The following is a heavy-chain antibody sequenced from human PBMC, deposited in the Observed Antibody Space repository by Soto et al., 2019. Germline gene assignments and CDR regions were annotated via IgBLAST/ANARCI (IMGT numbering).Heavy chain of an antibody. CDR2: ISSSRSTI. J-gene: IGHJ3*02. CDR1: GFTFSSYS. CDR3: ARGGTYYYDSSGYYYERDAFDI. V-gene: IGHV3-48*02. D-gene: IGHD3-22*01. Sequence: GGSLRLSCAASGFTFSSYSMNWVRQAPGKGLEWVSYISSSRSTIYYADSVKGRFTISRDNAKNSLYLQMNSLRDEDTAVYYCARGGTYYYDSSGYYYERDAFDIWGQGTMVTVSS.